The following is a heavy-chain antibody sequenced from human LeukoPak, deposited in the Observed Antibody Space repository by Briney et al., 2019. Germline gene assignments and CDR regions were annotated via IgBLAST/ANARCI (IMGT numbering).Heavy chain of an antibody. V-gene: IGHV1-69*04. CDR3: AREEYGSEGDYFDY. D-gene: IGHD3-10*01. J-gene: IGHJ4*02. CDR1: GGTFSSYT. Sequence: SVKVSCKASGGTFSSYTISWVRQAPGQGLEWMGRIIPILGIANYAQKFQGRVTITADKSTSTAYMELSSLRSEETAVYYCAREEYGSEGDYFDYWAREPWSPSPQ. CDR2: IIPILGIA.